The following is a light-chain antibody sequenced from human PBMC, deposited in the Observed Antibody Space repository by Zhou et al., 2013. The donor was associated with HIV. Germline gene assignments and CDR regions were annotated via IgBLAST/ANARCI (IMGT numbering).Light chain of an antibody. CDR3: LQYDNFPLT. V-gene: IGKV1-33*01. CDR1: QDISNY. CDR2: DAS. J-gene: IGKJ4*01. Sequence: DIQMTQSPSSLSASVGDRVTITCQATQDISNYLNWYQQKPGKAPKLVIYDASNLERGVPLRFSGSGSGTDFTFTISSLQPEDIATYYCLQYDNFPLTFGGGTKVEIK.